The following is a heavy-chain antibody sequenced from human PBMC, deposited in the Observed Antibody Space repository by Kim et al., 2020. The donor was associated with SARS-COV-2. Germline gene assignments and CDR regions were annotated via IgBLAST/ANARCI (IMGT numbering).Heavy chain of an antibody. V-gene: IGHV3-53*04. J-gene: IGHJ4*02. CDR2: IYSDGST. CDR3: ARDSVDTARYD. Sequence: GGSLRLSCAASGFTVSSNYMSWVRQAPGKGLEWVSVIYSDGSTYYADSVKGRFTISRHNSKNTLYLQMNSLRGEDTAVYYCARDSVDTARYDWGQGTLVTVSS. D-gene: IGHD5-18*01. CDR1: GFTVSSNY.